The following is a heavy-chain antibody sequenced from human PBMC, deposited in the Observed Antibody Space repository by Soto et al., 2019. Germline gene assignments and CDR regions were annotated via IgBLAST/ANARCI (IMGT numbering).Heavy chain of an antibody. CDR3: ATQVVVTPGAFDI. Sequence: GASVKVSCKASGGTFSSYAISWVRQAPGQGLEWMGGIIPIFGETIYAQKFQGRVTMTEDTSTDTAYMELSSLRSEDTAVYYCATQVVVTPGAFDIWGQGTMVTVSS. CDR1: GGTFSSYA. V-gene: IGHV1-69*06. CDR2: IIPIFGET. D-gene: IGHD3-22*01. J-gene: IGHJ3*02.